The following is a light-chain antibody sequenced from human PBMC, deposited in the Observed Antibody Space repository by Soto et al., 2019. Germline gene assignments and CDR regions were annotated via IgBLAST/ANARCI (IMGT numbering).Light chain of an antibody. CDR3: ASYTSSSSYV. J-gene: IGLJ1*01. CDR1: SSDVGGYNY. Sequence: QSALTQPASVSGSPGQSITISCTGTSSDVGGYNYVSWYQQHPGKAPKLMIYEVSNRPSGISNRFSGSKSGNTASLTISGLQGEDEADYYCASYTSSSSYVFAIGTKVTVL. CDR2: EVS. V-gene: IGLV2-14*01.